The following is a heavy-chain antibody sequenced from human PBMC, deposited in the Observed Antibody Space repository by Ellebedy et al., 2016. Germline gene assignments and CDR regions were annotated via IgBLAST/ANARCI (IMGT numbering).Heavy chain of an antibody. J-gene: IGHJ6*02. D-gene: IGHD3-16*01. CDR3: ARDPRLGGMDV. CDR1: GGSVSSGSYY. V-gene: IGHV4-61*01. Sequence: SETLSLXXTVSGGSVSSGSYYWSWIRQPPGKGLEWIGYIYYSGSTNYNPSLKSRVTISVDTSKNQFSLKLSSVTAADTAVYYCARDPRLGGMDVWGQGTTVTVSS. CDR2: IYYSGST.